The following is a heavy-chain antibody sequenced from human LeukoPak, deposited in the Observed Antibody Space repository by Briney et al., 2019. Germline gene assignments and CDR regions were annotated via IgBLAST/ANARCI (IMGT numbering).Heavy chain of an antibody. D-gene: IGHD3-9*01. V-gene: IGHV1-2*02. J-gene: IGHJ4*02. CDR2: INPNSGET. Sequence: GGSLRLSCAASGFTFSSYGMHWVRQAPGQGLEWVGWINPNSGETDYAKKFQGRVTLTRDTSLSTAYMELKTLNSDDTALYYCVSGYSIDYWGQGTLVTVSS. CDR1: GFTFSSYG. CDR3: VSGYSIDY.